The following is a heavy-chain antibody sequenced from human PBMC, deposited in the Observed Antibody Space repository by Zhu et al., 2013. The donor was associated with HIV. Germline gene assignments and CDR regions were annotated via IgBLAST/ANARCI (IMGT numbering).Heavy chain of an antibody. CDR2: ISAATGAT. CDR3: ARDQYYSATYHFGYADF. V-gene: IGHV1-18*01. Sequence: QVQLVQSGAEVKRPGASVKVSCQASGYTFNMYGFSWVRQAPGQGLEWMGWISAATGATDYAQKFQDRVIMTADTSTSTAYMELRSLRSDDTAMYFCARDQYYSATYHFGYADFWGQGTLVTVSS. J-gene: IGHJ4*01. D-gene: IGHD3-10*01. CDR1: GYTFNMYG.